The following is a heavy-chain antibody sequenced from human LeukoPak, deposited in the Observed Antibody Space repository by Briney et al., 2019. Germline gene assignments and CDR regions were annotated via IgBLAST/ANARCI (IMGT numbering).Heavy chain of an antibody. V-gene: IGHV3-21*01. CDR1: GFTFSSCG. Sequence: KTGGSLRLSCAASGFTFSSCGFNWVRQAPGKGVEWVSSIGPTGTDRYYADSVRGRFTISRDNAKNSMYLQMDSLRDEDTAVYYCATETIGRHYDYWGQGTLLTVSS. D-gene: IGHD1-14*01. J-gene: IGHJ4*02. CDR2: IGPTGTDR. CDR3: ATETIGRHYDY.